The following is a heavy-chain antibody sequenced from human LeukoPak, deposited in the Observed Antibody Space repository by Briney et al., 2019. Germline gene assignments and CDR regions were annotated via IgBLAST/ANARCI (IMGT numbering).Heavy chain of an antibody. V-gene: IGHV3-21*01. D-gene: IGHD3-3*01. CDR3: ASALEGTIFGVAPDY. Sequence: GGSLRLSCAASGFTFSSYSMNRVRQAPGEGLEWVSSISSSSSYIYYADSVKGRFTISRDNAKNSLYLQMHSLRAEDTAVYYCASALEGTIFGVAPDYWGQGTLVTVSS. CDR2: ISSSSSYI. J-gene: IGHJ4*02. CDR1: GFTFSSYS.